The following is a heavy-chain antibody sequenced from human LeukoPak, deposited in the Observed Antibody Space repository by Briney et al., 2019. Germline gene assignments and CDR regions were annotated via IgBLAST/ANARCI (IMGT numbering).Heavy chain of an antibody. V-gene: IGHV3-66*01. CDR2: IYSGGST. Sequence: PGGSLRLSCAASGFTVSSNYMSWVRQAPGKGLEWVSVIYSGGSTYYADSVKGRFTISRDNSKNTLYLQMNSLRAEDTSVYYCARDWKDLATARVFDYWGQGTLVTVSS. J-gene: IGHJ4*02. D-gene: IGHD1-26*01. CDR1: GFTVSSNY. CDR3: ARDWKDLATARVFDY.